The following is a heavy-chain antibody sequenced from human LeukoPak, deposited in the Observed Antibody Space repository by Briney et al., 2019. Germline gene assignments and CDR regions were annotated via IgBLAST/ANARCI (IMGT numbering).Heavy chain of an antibody. Sequence: QPGGSLRLPCAASGFTFSTYWMHWVRQAPGKGLVWVSRINGDGSSSTYADYVKGRFTISRDNDKNTLYLQMNSLRTEDTAVYYCARNPGMDVWGQGTTVTVSS. J-gene: IGHJ6*01. CDR2: INGDGSSS. V-gene: IGHV3-74*01. CDR1: GFTFSTYW. CDR3: ARNPGMDV.